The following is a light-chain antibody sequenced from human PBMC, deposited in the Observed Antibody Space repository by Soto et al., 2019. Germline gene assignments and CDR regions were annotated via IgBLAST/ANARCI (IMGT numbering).Light chain of an antibody. CDR2: DVT. CDR1: SSDFGGYDL. CDR3: CSYAGTYTFYV. J-gene: IGLJ1*01. Sequence: QSVLTQPRSVSGSPGQSVTISFTGTSSDFGGYDLVSWYQQHPGKAPKLMIYDVTKRPSGVPDRFSGSRSGNTASLTVSGLQAEDDADYYCCSYAGTYTFYVFGTGTKVTGL. V-gene: IGLV2-11*01.